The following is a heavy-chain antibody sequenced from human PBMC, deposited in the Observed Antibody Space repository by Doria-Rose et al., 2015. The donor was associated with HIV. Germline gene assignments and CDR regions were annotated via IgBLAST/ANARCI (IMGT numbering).Heavy chain of an antibody. D-gene: IGHD6-13*01. CDR1: GVSLSSPGMG. J-gene: IGHJ4*02. CDR3: ARIKSSRWYHKYYFDF. V-gene: IGHV2-26*01. Sequence: QVQLVQSGPVLVKPTETFTLTSTVSGVSLSSPGMGVSWIRQPPGKALEWLANIFSDDERSYKTSLKSRLTFSRGTSKSQVVLTMTDMDPVDTATYYCARIKSSRWYHKYYFDFWGQGTLVIVSA. CDR2: IFSDDER.